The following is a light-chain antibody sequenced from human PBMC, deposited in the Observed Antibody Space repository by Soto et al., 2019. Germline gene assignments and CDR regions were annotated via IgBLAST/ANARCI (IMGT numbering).Light chain of an antibody. CDR1: SSNIGSNY. Sequence: QSVLTQPPSVSAAPGQKVTISCSGSSSNIGSNYVSWYQHLPGTAPKLLIYDSNKRPSGIPDRFSGSKSGTSATLGITGLQTGDEADYYCGTWDSSLSAVVFGGGTKLTV. CDR3: GTWDSSLSAVV. V-gene: IGLV1-51*01. J-gene: IGLJ2*01. CDR2: DSN.